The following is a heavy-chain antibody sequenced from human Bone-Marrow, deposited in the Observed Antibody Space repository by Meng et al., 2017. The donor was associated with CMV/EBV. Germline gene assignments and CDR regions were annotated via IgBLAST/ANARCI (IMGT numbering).Heavy chain of an antibody. CDR1: GYTFTRYG. V-gene: IGHV1-18*01. Sequence: ASVKVSCKASGYTFTRYGISWVRQAPGHGLEWMGWISAYNGNTNYAQKLQSRVTMTTDTSTSTAYMALRTLRSYDTAVYYCARGYGSGSYLHFDYWGQGTLVTVSS. D-gene: IGHD3-10*01. CDR3: ARGYGSGSYLHFDY. CDR2: ISAYNGNT. J-gene: IGHJ4*02.